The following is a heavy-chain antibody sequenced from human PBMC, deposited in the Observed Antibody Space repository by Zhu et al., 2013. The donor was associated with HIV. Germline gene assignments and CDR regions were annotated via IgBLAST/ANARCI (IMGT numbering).Heavy chain of an antibody. CDR1: GFTFSGSA. Sequence: EVQLVESGGGLVQPGGSLKLSCAASGFTFSGSAMHWVRQASGKGLEWVGRIRSKANSYATAYAASVKGRFTISRDDSKNTAYLQMNSLKTEDTAVYYCTRHSGWTDYWGQGTLVTVSS. V-gene: IGHV3-73*02. CDR3: TRHSGWTDY. J-gene: IGHJ4*02. CDR2: IRSKANSYAT. D-gene: IGHD6-19*01.